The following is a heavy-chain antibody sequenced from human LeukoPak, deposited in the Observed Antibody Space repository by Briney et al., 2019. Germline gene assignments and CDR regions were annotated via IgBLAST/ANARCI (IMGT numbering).Heavy chain of an antibody. D-gene: IGHD4-23*01. CDR1: GGSISGYY. CDR3: ARGGGKAYYFDY. CDR2: IYHSGST. J-gene: IGHJ4*02. V-gene: IGHV4-38-2*02. Sequence: SETLSLTCTVSGGSISGYYWGWIRQPPGKGLEWIGSIYHSGSTYYNPSLKSRVSISVDTSKNQFSLKLSSVTAADTAVYYCARGGGKAYYFDYWGQGTLVTVSS.